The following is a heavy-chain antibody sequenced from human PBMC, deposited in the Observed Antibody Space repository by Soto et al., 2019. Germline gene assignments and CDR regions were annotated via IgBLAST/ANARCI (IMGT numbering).Heavy chain of an antibody. CDR2: IAYNGVT. J-gene: IGHJ3*02. CDR3: ARDAYYFDSGTKLGSYDI. CDR1: RGSTRDDY. D-gene: IGHD3-10*01. V-gene: IGHV4-59*01. Sequence: SETLSLTCSVSRGSTRDDYWGWIPQPPGKGLELIGYIAYNGVTNYNPSLSSRLTISLYKSRNHFSLKLTSVTAADTAVYYCARDAYYFDSGTKLGSYDIWGQGTMVTVSS.